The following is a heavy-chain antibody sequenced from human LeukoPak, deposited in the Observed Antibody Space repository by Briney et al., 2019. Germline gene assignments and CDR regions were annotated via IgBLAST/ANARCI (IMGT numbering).Heavy chain of an antibody. V-gene: IGHV3-53*01. J-gene: IGHJ6*02. D-gene: IGHD1-14*01. CDR1: GFTVSNTY. CDR2: IYSSGGT. CDR3: AKALYPGGDYGMDV. Sequence: GGSLRLSCAASGFTVSNTYMSWVRQAPGKGLEWVSVIYSSGGTFYSESVKGRFTISRDNSKNTLYLQMNSLRAEDTAVYYCAKALYPGGDYGMDVWGQGTTVTVSS.